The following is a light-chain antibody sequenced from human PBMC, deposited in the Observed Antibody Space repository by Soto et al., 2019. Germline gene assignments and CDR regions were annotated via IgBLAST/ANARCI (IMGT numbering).Light chain of an antibody. J-gene: IGKJ1*01. V-gene: IGKV3-20*01. CDR3: QQYGSSSWT. Sequence: EIVVTQSPATLSVSPGERATLSCRARQSVSRDLAWYQQKPGQAPRLLIYGASTRAPSIPDRFSGSGSGTDFTLTISRLETEDFAVYYCQQYGSSSWTFGQGTKVE. CDR1: QSVSRD. CDR2: GAS.